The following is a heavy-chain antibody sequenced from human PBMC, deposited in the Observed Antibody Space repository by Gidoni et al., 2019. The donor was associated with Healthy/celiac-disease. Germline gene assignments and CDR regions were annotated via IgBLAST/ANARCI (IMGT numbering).Heavy chain of an antibody. CDR1: GYTFTSYG. CDR2: ISAYNGNT. Sequence: QVQLVQSGAEVKKPGASVKVSCQASGYTFTSYGISWVRQAPGQGLEWMGWISAYNGNTNYAQKLQGRVTMTTDTSTSTAYMELRSLRSDDTAVYYCARDSPPNIVLMVPTGYYGMDVWGQGTTVTVSS. J-gene: IGHJ6*02. D-gene: IGHD2-8*01. V-gene: IGHV1-18*01. CDR3: ARDSPPNIVLMVPTGYYGMDV.